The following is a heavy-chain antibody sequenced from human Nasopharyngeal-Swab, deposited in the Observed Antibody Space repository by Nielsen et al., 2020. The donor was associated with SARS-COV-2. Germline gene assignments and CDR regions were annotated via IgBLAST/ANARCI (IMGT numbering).Heavy chain of an antibody. Sequence: GESLKICCAASGFTFSSYSMNWVRQAPGKGLEWVSSISSSSSYIYYADSVKGRFTISRDNAKNSLYLQMNSLRAEDTAVYYCARGKAGYCSSTSCYLYFDYWGQGTLVTVSS. CDR2: ISSSSSYI. D-gene: IGHD2-2*01. CDR3: ARGKAGYCSSTSCYLYFDY. J-gene: IGHJ4*02. CDR1: GFTFSSYS. V-gene: IGHV3-21*01.